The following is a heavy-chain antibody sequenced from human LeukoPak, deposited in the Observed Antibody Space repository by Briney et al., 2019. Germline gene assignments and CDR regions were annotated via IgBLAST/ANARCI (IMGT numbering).Heavy chain of an antibody. D-gene: IGHD3-22*01. CDR1: GGSFSGYY. CDR3: ARARALTYYYDSSGNYRGGYFDY. CDR2: INHSGST. Sequence: SETLSLTCAVYGGSFSGYYWSWIRQPPGKGLEWIGEINHSGSTNYNPSLKSRVTISVDTPKNQFSLKLSSVTAADTAVYYCARARALTYYYDSSGNYRGGYFDYWGQGTLVTVSS. V-gene: IGHV4-34*01. J-gene: IGHJ4*02.